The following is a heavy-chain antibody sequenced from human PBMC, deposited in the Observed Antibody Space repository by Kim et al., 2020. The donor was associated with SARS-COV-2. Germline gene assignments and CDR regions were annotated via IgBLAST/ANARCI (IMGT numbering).Heavy chain of an antibody. D-gene: IGHD4-17*01. CDR2: IIPILGIA. CDR1: GGTFSSYA. J-gene: IGHJ6*02. V-gene: IGHV1-69*04. CDR3: ARAPDLDSSYGDHHGGYYGMDV. Sequence: SVKVSCKASGGTFSSYAISWVRQAPGQGLEWMGRIIPILGIANYAQKFQGRVTITADKSTSTAYMELSSLRSEDTAVYYCARAPDLDSSYGDHHGGYYGMDVWGQGTTVTVSS.